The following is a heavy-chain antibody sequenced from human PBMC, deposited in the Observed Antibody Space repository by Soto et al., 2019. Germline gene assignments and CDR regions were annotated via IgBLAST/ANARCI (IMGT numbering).Heavy chain of an antibody. D-gene: IGHD1-1*01. CDR2: SIDSGTFT. CDR3: ARSGDNYNLLDY. J-gene: IGHJ4*02. Sequence: PGGSLRLSCAASGLRFSDDNMSWIRQAAGKGLEWLSYSIDSGTFTRYXASVKGRFSISRDNAKTSLYLQINSLRGEDTAIYYCARSGDNYNLLDYWGQGTPVTVSS. V-gene: IGHV3-11*06. CDR1: GLRFSDDN.